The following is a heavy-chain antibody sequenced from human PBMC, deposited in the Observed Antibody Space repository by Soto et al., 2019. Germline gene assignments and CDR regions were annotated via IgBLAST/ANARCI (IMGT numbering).Heavy chain of an antibody. D-gene: IGHD3-3*01. V-gene: IGHV3-23*01. CDR1: GFTFSSYA. CDR2: ISGSGGST. CDR3: AKEGRFTYYDFWSGYSPAYFDY. J-gene: IGHJ4*02. Sequence: GGSLRLSCAASGFTFSSYAMSWVRQAPGKGLEWVSAISGSGGSTYYADSVKGRFTISRDNSKNTLYLQMNSLRAEDTAVYYCAKEGRFTYYDFWSGYSPAYFDYWGQGTLVTVSS.